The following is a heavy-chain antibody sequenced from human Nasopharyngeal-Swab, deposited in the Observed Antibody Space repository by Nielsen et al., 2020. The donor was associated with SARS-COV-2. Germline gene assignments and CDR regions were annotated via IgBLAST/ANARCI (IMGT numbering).Heavy chain of an antibody. V-gene: IGHV3-64D*06. Sequence: GGSLRLSCSASGFTFSSYAMNWVRQALGKGLEYVSAISSNGGSTYYADSVKGRFTISRDNSKNTLYLQMSSLRAEDTAVYYCVKARITIFGVVISSYYYYGMDVWGQGTTVTVSS. J-gene: IGHJ6*02. CDR3: VKARITIFGVVISSYYYYGMDV. CDR1: GFTFSSYA. CDR2: ISSNGGST. D-gene: IGHD3-3*01.